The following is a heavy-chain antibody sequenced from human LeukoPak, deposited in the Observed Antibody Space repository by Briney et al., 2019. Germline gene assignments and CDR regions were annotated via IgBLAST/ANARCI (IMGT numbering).Heavy chain of an antibody. CDR3: AKEVGRVGYYFDY. D-gene: IGHD1-26*01. CDR2: ISGSGSST. V-gene: IGHV3-23*01. J-gene: IGHJ4*02. CDR1: EFTFSSYA. Sequence: PGGSLRLSCAASEFTFSSYAMTWVRQAPGKGLEWVSAISGSGSSTYYADSVKGRFTISRDNSKNTLYLQMNSLRAEDTAVYYCAKEVGRVGYYFDYWGQGTLVTVSS.